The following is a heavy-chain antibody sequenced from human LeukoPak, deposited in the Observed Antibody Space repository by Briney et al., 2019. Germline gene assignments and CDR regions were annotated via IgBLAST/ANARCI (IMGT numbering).Heavy chain of an antibody. CDR3: AKDPRYNWNGGYFDY. CDR1: GFTFSSYS. Sequence: LRLSCAASGFTFSSYSMNWVRQAPGKGLEWVSYISSSSSTIYYADSVKGRFTISRDNAKNSLYLQMNSLRAEDTALYYCAKDPRYNWNGGYFDYWGQGTLVTVSS. J-gene: IGHJ4*02. V-gene: IGHV3-48*04. D-gene: IGHD1-20*01. CDR2: ISSSSSTI.